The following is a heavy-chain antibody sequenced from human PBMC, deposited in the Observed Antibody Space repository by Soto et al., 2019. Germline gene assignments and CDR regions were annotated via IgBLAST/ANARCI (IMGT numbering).Heavy chain of an antibody. J-gene: IGHJ6*02. V-gene: IGHV1-2*02. Sequence: ASVKVSCKASGYTFTGYYVHWVRQAPGQGLEWMGWIDPNSGDTYLAQRFQGRVTMNRDTSIGTAYMELRGLTSDDTAEYYCAKGGAIVAAGTRVYLYNAMDVWGQGTTVTVSS. CDR1: GYTFTGYY. CDR2: IDPNSGDT. D-gene: IGHD1-26*01. CDR3: AKGGAIVAAGTRVYLYNAMDV.